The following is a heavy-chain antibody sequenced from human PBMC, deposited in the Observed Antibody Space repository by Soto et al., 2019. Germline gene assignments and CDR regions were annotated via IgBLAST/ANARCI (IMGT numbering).Heavy chain of an antibody. CDR3: ARAXTLITIVRGVIDNWFDP. J-gene: IGHJ5*02. D-gene: IGHD3-10*01. CDR1: GGTFSSYA. V-gene: IGHV1-69*13. Sequence: ASVKVSCKASGGTFSSYAISWVRQAPGQGLEWMGGIIPIFGTANYAQKFQGRVTITADESTSTAYMELSSLRSEDTAVYYCARAXTLITIVRGVIDNWFDPWGQGTLVTVSS. CDR2: IIPIFGTA.